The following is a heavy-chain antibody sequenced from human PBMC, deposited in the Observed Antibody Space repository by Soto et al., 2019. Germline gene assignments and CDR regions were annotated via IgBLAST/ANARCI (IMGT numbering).Heavy chain of an antibody. CDR2: VNAGNGNT. Sequence: ASVKVSCKASGYNFTQYGLHWVRLAPGQRPEWMGWVNAGNGNTKYPLKLQGRVTITRDTSTSTAHMELSSLRSEDTAIYYCARAREDCSSTSCFLDVWGKGTTVTVSS. CDR3: ARAREDCSSTSCFLDV. CDR1: GYNFTQYG. D-gene: IGHD2-2*01. V-gene: IGHV1-3*01. J-gene: IGHJ6*04.